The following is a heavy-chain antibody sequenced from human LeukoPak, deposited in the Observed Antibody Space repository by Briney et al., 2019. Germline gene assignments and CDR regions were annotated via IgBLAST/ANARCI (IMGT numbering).Heavy chain of an antibody. Sequence: PSETLSLTCTVSGGSISSGGYYWSWIRQHPGKGLEWIGYIYYSGSTYYNPSLKSRVTISVDTSKNQFSLKLSSVTAADPAVYYCASAESQQPFDYWGQGTLVSVSS. CDR1: GGSISSGGYY. CDR2: IYYSGST. CDR3: ASAESQQPFDY. J-gene: IGHJ4*02. D-gene: IGHD6-13*01. V-gene: IGHV4-31*03.